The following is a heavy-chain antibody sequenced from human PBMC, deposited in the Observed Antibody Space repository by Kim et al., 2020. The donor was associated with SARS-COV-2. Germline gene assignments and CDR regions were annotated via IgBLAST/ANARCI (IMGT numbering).Heavy chain of an antibody. Sequence: GGSLRLSCAMSGLTLSDYYMSWIRKAPGKGLECVSYISPSGNNMYYADSVKGRFTISRDNAKNSLYLQMTSLRAEDTAVYYCARTARNLDYWGQGTLVTVSS. J-gene: IGHJ4*02. CDR2: ISPSGNNM. CDR1: GLTLSDYY. CDR3: ARTARNLDY. V-gene: IGHV3-11*01. D-gene: IGHD6-25*01.